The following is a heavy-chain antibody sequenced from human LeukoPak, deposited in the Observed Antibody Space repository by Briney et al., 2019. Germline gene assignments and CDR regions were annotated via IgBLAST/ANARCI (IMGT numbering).Heavy chain of an antibody. J-gene: IGHJ4*02. CDR1: GYTFTSYD. Sequence: ASVKVSCKASGYTFTSYDINWVRQATGQGLEWMGWMNPNSGNTGYAQKFQGRVTMTRNTSISTAYMELSSLRSEDTAVYYCARVKDFWSGQFWDLNYWGQGTLVTVSS. CDR3: ARVKDFWSGQFWDLNY. CDR2: MNPNSGNT. D-gene: IGHD3-3*01. V-gene: IGHV1-8*01.